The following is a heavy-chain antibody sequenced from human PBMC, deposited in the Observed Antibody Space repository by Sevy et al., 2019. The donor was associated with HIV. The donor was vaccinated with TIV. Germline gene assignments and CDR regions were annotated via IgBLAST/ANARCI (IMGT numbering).Heavy chain of an antibody. CDR2: ISAYNGKT. Sequence: ASVKVSCKASGYTFTSYGISWVRQAPGQGLEWMGWISAYNGKTNYAQTLQGRVTITTDTSTSTAYMERRSLRSDDTAVYYCARAGYYDILTGYSYHVYDYWGQGTLVTVSS. D-gene: IGHD3-9*01. V-gene: IGHV1-18*01. J-gene: IGHJ4*02. CDR1: GYTFTSYG. CDR3: ARAGYYDILTGYSYHVYDY.